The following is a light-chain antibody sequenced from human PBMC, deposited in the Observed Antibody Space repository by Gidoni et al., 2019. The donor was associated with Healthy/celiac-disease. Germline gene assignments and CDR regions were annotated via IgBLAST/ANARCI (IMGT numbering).Light chain of an antibody. CDR2: DAS. J-gene: IGKJ4*01. Sequence: EIVLTQSPATLSLSPAERATLSCRASQSVSSYLAWYQQKPGQAPRLLIYDASNRATGIPARFSGSGSGTDFTLTISSLEPEDFAVDYCQQRSNWPPRLTFGGGTKVEIK. CDR3: QQRSNWPPRLT. V-gene: IGKV3-11*01. CDR1: QSVSSY.